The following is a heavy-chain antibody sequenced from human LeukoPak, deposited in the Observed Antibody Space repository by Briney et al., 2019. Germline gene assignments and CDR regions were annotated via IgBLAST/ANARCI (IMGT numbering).Heavy chain of an antibody. D-gene: IGHD3-16*01. Sequence: PGGSQRLSCAASGFTFSSYSMSWVRQAPGKGLEWVSGFSVSDKTTYYADSVKGRFLISRDNSENTLYLQIKSLRAEDTAVYYCASPTYYFDYWGQGTLVTVSS. CDR3: ASPTYYFDY. CDR1: GFTFSSYS. J-gene: IGHJ4*02. V-gene: IGHV3-23*01. CDR2: FSVSDKTT.